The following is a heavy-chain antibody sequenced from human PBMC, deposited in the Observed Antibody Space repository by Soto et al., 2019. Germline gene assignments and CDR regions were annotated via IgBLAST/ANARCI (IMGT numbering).Heavy chain of an antibody. J-gene: IGHJ3*02. D-gene: IGHD3-10*01. CDR1: GFTFSSYG. Sequence: QVQLVESGGGVVQPGRSLRLSCAASGFTFSSYGMHWVRQAPGKGLEWVAVIWYDGSNKYYADSVKGRFTISRDNSKNTLYLQMNNLRAEDTAVYYCARGNYLGAFDIWGQGTMVTVSS. CDR3: ARGNYLGAFDI. CDR2: IWYDGSNK. V-gene: IGHV3-33*01.